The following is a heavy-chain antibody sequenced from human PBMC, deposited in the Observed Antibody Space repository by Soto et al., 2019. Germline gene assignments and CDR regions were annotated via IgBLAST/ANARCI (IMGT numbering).Heavy chain of an antibody. J-gene: IGHJ4*02. CDR2: IYYSGIT. Sequence: QLQLQESGPGLVKPSETLSLTCTVSGGSISSSDYYWGWIRQPPGKGLEWIGTIYYSGITYYNPSLKSRVTISVDTSTKQFSLILSSVTAADTAVYYCATSVAARFDYWGQGPLITVSS. V-gene: IGHV4-39*01. D-gene: IGHD6-19*01. CDR3: ATSVAARFDY. CDR1: GGSISSSDYY.